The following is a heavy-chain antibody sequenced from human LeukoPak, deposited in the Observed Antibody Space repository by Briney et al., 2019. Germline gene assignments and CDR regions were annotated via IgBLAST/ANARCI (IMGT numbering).Heavy chain of an antibody. J-gene: IGHJ3*02. CDR3: ATARYSSSWDAFDI. D-gene: IGHD6-13*01. Sequence: PGGSLRLSCAASGFTFDSYGMNWVRQAPGKGLEWISSISSSSTYIYYADSVKGRFTISRDNAKNSLYLQMNSLRAEDTALYYCATARYSSSWDAFDIWGQGTMVTVSS. CDR1: GFTFDSYG. CDR2: ISSSSTYI. V-gene: IGHV3-21*04.